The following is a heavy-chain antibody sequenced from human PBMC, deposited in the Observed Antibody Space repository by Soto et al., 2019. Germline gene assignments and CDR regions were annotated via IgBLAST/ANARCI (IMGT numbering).Heavy chain of an antibody. CDR3: AREELNCGGDCFVH. J-gene: IGHJ4*02. V-gene: IGHV3-48*03. D-gene: IGHD2-21*01. CDR2: IGDSGSSI. Sequence: PGGSLRLSXAASGFTFSSYEMNWVRQAPGKGLEWVSYIGDSGSSIYYAESVRGRFTVSRDNAENLLYLQMDSLRAEDTAVYYCAREELNCGGDCFVHWGQGTKVTVSS. CDR1: GFTFSSYE.